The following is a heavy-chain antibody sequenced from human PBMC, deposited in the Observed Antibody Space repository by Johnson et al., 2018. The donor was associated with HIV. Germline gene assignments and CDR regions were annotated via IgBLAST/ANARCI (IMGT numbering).Heavy chain of an antibody. CDR1: GCTVSNNY. D-gene: IGHD6-19*01. Sequence: MQLVESGGGLIQSGGSLRVSCAASGCTVSNNYMSRVRQAPGKGLEWVSLIYSGGSTYYADSVKGRFTISRDNSKNTLYLQMNSLRAEDTAVYYCAKDEQWLNDAFDIWGQGTMVTVSS. J-gene: IGHJ3*02. CDR2: IYSGGST. CDR3: AKDEQWLNDAFDI. V-gene: IGHV3-53*01.